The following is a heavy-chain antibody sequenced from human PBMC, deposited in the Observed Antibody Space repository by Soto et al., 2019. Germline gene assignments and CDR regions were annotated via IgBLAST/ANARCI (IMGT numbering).Heavy chain of an antibody. CDR3: AHRSLNYVGGIWFDC. V-gene: IGHV2-5*01. D-gene: IGHD4-4*01. CDR1: WFSLITRGVG. CDR2: IYWNDDK. Sequence: KESGPTLVKPTQTLTLTCTFSWFSLITRGVGVCWIRQPPGKALEWLALIYWNDDKRYSPSLKSRLTITKDTSKNQVVLTMTNMDPVATATYYCAHRSLNYVGGIWFDCWGQGTMVTFFS. J-gene: IGHJ5*01.